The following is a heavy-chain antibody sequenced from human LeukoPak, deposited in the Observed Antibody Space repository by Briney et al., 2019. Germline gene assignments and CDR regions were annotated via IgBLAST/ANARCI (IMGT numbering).Heavy chain of an antibody. J-gene: IGHJ4*02. CDR2: ISYDGSNK. D-gene: IGHD2-2*01. Sequence: QAGGSLRLSCAASGFTFSSYAMHWVRQAPGKGLEWVAVISYDGSNKYYADSVKGRFTISRDNSKNTLYLQMNSLRAEDTAVYYCAKDLSPEGSNGDIVVVPAAAFDYWGQGTLVTVSS. CDR3: AKDLSPEGSNGDIVVVPAAAFDY. CDR1: GFTFSSYA. V-gene: IGHV3-30-3*01.